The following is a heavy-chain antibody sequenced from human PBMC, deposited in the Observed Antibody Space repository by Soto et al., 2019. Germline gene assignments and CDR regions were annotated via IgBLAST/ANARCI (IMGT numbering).Heavy chain of an antibody. J-gene: IGHJ3*02. CDR3: ATAPDSSGYFGRWHPHAFDI. CDR2: FDPEDGET. CDR1: GYTLTELS. D-gene: IGHD3-22*01. Sequence: ASVKVSCKVSGYTLTELSMHWVRQAPGKGLEWMGGFDPEDGETIYAQKFQGRVTMTEDTSTDTAYMELSSLRSEDTAVYYCATAPDSSGYFGRWHPHAFDIWGQGTMVTVSS. V-gene: IGHV1-24*01.